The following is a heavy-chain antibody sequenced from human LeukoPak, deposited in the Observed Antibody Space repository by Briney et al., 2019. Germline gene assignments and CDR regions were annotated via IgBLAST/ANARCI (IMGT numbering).Heavy chain of an antibody. D-gene: IGHD6-6*01. CDR1: GSSFSGYH. J-gene: IGHJ4*02. CDR2: INHSGST. V-gene: IGHV4-34*01. CDR3: AREPGWTIAARPFDY. Sequence: PSETLSLTCGVYGSSFSGYHWSWIRQPPGKGLEWIGEINHSGSTNYNASLKSRVTISVDTSRKQFSLKLSSVTAADSAMYYCAREPGWTIAARPFDYCGQGTLATVSS.